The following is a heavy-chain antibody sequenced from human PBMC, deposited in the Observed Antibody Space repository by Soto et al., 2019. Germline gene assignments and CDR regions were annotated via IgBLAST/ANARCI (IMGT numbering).Heavy chain of an antibody. CDR3: AKDVVVVVAATDY. J-gene: IGHJ4*02. CDR1: GFTFSSYA. Sequence: EVQLLESGGGLVQPGGSLRLSCAASGFTFSSYAMSWVRQAPGKGLEWVSAISGSGGRTYYADSVKGRFTISRDNSKNTLYLQMNSLRAEDTAVYYCAKDVVVVVAATDYWGQGTLVTVSS. V-gene: IGHV3-23*01. CDR2: ISGSGGRT. D-gene: IGHD2-15*01.